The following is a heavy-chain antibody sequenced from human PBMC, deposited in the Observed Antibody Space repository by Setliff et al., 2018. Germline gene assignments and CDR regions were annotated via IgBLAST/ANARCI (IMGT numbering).Heavy chain of an antibody. V-gene: IGHV1-69*10. CDR1: GYSFTPFG. Sequence: ASVKVSCKASGYSFTPFGISWVRQAPGQGLEWMGWIIPGLGILDYAQKFQDRVTITADRSTSTAYMELSSLRSEDTAVYYCASRTHPHVITGITQGGGWWYYYYMDVWGKGTTVTVSS. D-gene: IGHD1-7*01. J-gene: IGHJ6*03. CDR3: ASRTHPHVITGITQGGGWWYYYYMDV. CDR2: IIPGLGIL.